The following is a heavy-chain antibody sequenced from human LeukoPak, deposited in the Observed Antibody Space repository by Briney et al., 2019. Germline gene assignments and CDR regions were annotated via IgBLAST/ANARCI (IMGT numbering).Heavy chain of an antibody. V-gene: IGHV3-23*01. CDR2: ISGSGGST. D-gene: IGHD4-17*01. Sequence: GGSLRLSCAASGFTFSSYAMSWVRQAPGKGLEWVSAISGSGGSTYYADSVKGRFTISRDNPKNSLYVQMNSLRAEDTAVYYCVRDDDYGDYIGDYWGQGTLVTVSS. CDR3: VRDDDYGDYIGDY. J-gene: IGHJ4*02. CDR1: GFTFSSYA.